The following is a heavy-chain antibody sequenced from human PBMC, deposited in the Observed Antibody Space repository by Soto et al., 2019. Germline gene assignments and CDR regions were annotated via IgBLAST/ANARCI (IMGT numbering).Heavy chain of an antibody. CDR2: MYNTGST. Sequence: QVQLQESGPGLVKPSETLSLTCTVSGGSISRYYWSWIRQPPGKGLEWIGYMYNTGSTVYNPPFKSRVTISVDXSXNSXSLKLNSVTAADTAVYYCARDLWGYCGTDCYPLDVWGQGTTVTVSS. V-gene: IGHV4-59*01. CDR1: GGSISRYY. J-gene: IGHJ6*02. CDR3: ARDLWGYCGTDCYPLDV. D-gene: IGHD2-21*02.